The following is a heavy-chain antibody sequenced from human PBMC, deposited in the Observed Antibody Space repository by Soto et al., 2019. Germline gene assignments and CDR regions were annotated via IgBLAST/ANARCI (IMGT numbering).Heavy chain of an antibody. CDR2: TYYRSNWYN. V-gene: IGHV6-1*01. Sequence: SQTLSLTCAISGDSVSSNSATWNWIRQSPSRGLEWLGRTYYRSNWYNEYAVSVQSRMTINPDTSKNQFSLQLNSVTPEDTAVYYCAHRARGYDILTGYSGPGNDWFDPWGQGTLVTVS. CDR1: GDSVSSNSAT. CDR3: AHRARGYDILTGYSGPGNDWFDP. J-gene: IGHJ5*02. D-gene: IGHD3-9*01.